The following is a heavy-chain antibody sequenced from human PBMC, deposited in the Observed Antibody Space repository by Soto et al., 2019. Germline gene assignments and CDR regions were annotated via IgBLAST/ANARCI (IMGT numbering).Heavy chain of an antibody. CDR1: GGSISSGGYY. J-gene: IGHJ3*02. CDR3: ARGGSGYSSSWYQTRTFDI. CDR2: IYYSGST. Sequence: QVQLQESGPGLVKPSQTLSLTCTVSGGSISSGGYYWSWIRQHPGKGLEWIGYIYYSGSTYYNPSLKSRVTISVDTSKNQFSLKLSSVTAADTAVYYCARGGSGYSSSWYQTRTFDIWGQGTMVTVSS. V-gene: IGHV4-31*03. D-gene: IGHD6-13*01.